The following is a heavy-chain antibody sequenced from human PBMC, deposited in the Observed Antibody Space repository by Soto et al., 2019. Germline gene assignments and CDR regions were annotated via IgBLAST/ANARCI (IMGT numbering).Heavy chain of an antibody. V-gene: IGHV5-51*01. CDR3: ARQIVVVAATGAADY. D-gene: IGHD2-15*01. J-gene: IGHJ4*02. CDR1: GYSFTSYW. CDR2: IYPGDSDT. Sequence: GESLKISCKGSGYSFTSYWIGWVRQMPGKGLEWMGIIYPGDSDTRYSPSFQGQVTISADKSISTAYLQWSSLKASDTAMYYCARQIVVVAATGAADYWGQGNLVTVSS.